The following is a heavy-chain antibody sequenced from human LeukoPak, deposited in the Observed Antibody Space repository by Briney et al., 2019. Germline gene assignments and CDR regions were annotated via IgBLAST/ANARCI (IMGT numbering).Heavy chain of an antibody. Sequence: ASVKVSCKASGYTFTSYDINWVRQAPGKGLEWMGGFDPEDGETIYAQKFQGRVTITRNTSISTAYMELSSLRSEDTAVYYCARGQTGNTYYYMDVWGKGTTVTVSS. CDR2: FDPEDGET. CDR3: ARGQTGNTYYYMDV. J-gene: IGHJ6*03. D-gene: IGHD1-1*01. CDR1: GYTFTSYD. V-gene: IGHV1-8*03.